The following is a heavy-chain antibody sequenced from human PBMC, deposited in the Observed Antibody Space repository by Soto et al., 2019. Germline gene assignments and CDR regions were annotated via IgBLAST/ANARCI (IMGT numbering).Heavy chain of an antibody. Sequence: PLEILSLTCTVSGGSISSSSYYWGWIRQPPGKGLEWIGSIYYSGSTYYNPSLKSRVTISVDTSKNQFSLKLSSVTAADTAVYYCAREGYCSSTSCYGPSDGAFDIWGQGTMVTVSS. CDR3: AREGYCSSTSCYGPSDGAFDI. V-gene: IGHV4-39*07. CDR2: IYYSGST. J-gene: IGHJ3*02. D-gene: IGHD2-2*01. CDR1: GGSISSSSYY.